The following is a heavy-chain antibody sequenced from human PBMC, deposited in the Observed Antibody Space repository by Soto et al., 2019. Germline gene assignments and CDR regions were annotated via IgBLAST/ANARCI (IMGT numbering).Heavy chain of an antibody. Sequence: HPVGSLRLSCAASGFIFSNFGMHWVRQAPGKGLEWVAVIWYDGSNEYYADSVKGRFTISKDNSKSTLYLQMNSLRAEDTAVYYCARDDIPGIAVSTYGMDVWGQGTTVTVS. CDR2: IWYDGSNE. J-gene: IGHJ6*02. V-gene: IGHV3-33*01. D-gene: IGHD6-19*01. CDR1: GFIFSNFG. CDR3: ARDDIPGIAVSTYGMDV.